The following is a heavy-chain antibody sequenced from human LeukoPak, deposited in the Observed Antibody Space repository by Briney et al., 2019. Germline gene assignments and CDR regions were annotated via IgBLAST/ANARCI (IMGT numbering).Heavy chain of an antibody. CDR3: TTRYSGSSRKNYYYYYMDV. V-gene: IGHV3-23*01. CDR1: GFTFSSYA. CDR2: ISGSGGST. D-gene: IGHD1-26*01. Sequence: GGSLRLSCAASGFTFSSYAMSWVRQAPGKGLEWVSAISGSGGSTYYADSVKDRFTISRDNSKNTLYLQMNSLRAEDTAVYYCTTRYSGSSRKNYYYYYMDVWGKGTTVTVSS. J-gene: IGHJ6*03.